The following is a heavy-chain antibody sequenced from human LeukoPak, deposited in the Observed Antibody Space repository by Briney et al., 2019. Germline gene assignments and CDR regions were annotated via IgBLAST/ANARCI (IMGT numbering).Heavy chain of an antibody. Sequence: GGSLRLSCTVSGFTVSTNSMSWVRQAPGKGLEWVSYITGSSTTIYYADSVKGRFTISRDNAKNSLYLQMNSLRAEDTAVYYCARVGQPYYYYMDVWGKGTTVTVSS. CDR1: GFTVSTNS. J-gene: IGHJ6*03. CDR3: ARVGQPYYYYMDV. D-gene: IGHD1/OR15-1a*01. V-gene: IGHV3-11*04. CDR2: ITGSSTTI.